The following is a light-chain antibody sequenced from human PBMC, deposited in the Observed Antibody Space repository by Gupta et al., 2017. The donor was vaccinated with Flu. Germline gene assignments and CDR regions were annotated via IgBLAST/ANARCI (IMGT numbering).Light chain of an antibody. CDR1: QGLVYSDGNTY. CDR2: KVS. Sequence: VVMTQPPHSQPNILAQPTFISPRSSQGLVYSDGNTYLNGFQQRPGQSPRRLIYKVSNRDSGVPDRFSGRGSGTDFTLKISRVEAEDVGVYYCMQGTHWPPTFGQGTKVEIK. CDR3: MQGTHWPPT. J-gene: IGKJ1*01. V-gene: IGKV2-30*01.